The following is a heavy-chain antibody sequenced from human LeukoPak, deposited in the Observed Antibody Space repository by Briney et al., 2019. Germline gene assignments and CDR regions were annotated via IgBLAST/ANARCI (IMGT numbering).Heavy chain of an antibody. D-gene: IGHD2-21*02. CDR2: ISYDGSNK. Sequence: RGRSHRPVFAGSEVTCSGYGRHSGRQAPGKGLKCVAVISYDGSNKYYADSVKGRFTISRDNSKNTLYLQMNSLRAEDTAVYYCAKGEYPIVVVTDGDYWGQGTLVTVSS. CDR3: AKGEYPIVVVTDGDY. J-gene: IGHJ4*02. V-gene: IGHV3-30*18. CDR1: EVTCSGYG.